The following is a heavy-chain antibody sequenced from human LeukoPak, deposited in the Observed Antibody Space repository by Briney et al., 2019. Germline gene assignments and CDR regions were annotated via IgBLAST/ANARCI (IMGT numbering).Heavy chain of an antibody. J-gene: IGHJ4*02. V-gene: IGHV1-69*13. Sequence: SVKVSWKASGGTFSSYAISWVRQAPGQGLEWMGGIIPIFGTANYAQKFQGRVTITADESTSTAYMELSSLRSEDTAVYYCARTAGVAVALSLGYWGQGTLVTVSS. CDR3: ARTAGVAVALSLGY. CDR2: IIPIFGTA. CDR1: GGTFSSYA. D-gene: IGHD6-19*01.